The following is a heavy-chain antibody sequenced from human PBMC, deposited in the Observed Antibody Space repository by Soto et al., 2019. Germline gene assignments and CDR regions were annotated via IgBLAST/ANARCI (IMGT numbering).Heavy chain of an antibody. D-gene: IGHD3-9*01. J-gene: IGHJ4*02. Sequence: GGSLRLSCAACGVTFSSNGVDWVRHTPCKALAWLTFISDYCSKTSYADSLKGRFSFSRDDSTNMVFLQMSSLRSEDTAFYHCARAYQLTYYFDYWGPGTPVTVSS. CDR1: GVTFSSNG. CDR3: ARAYQLTYYFDY. CDR2: ISDYCSKT. V-gene: IGHV3-30*03.